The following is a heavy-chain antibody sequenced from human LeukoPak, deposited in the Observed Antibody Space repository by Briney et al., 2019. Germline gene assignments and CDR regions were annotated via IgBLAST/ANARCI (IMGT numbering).Heavy chain of an antibody. J-gene: IGHJ6*03. CDR3: ARGITGTTDYYYYYMDV. V-gene: IGHV1-8*01. CDR2: MNPNSGNT. D-gene: IGHD1-20*01. Sequence: GATVNVSCKASGYTFTSYDIHWVRQATGQGLEWMGWMNPNSGNTGYAQKFQGRVTMTRNTSISTAYMELSSLRSEDTAVYYCARGITGTTDYYYYYMDVWGKGTTVTVSS. CDR1: GYTFTSYD.